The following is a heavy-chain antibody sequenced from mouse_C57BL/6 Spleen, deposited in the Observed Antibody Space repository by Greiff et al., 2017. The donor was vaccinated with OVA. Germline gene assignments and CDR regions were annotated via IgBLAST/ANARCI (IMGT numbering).Heavy chain of an antibody. J-gene: IGHJ4*01. CDR2: INPSTGGT. CDR3: AREEGYDGNAMDY. Sequence: VQLQQSGPELVKPGASVKISCKASGYSFTGYYMNWVKQSPEKSLEWIGEINPSTGGTTYNQKFKAKATLTVDKSSSTAYMQLKSLTSEDSAVYYCAREEGYDGNAMDYWGQGTSVTVSS. CDR1: GYSFTGYY. D-gene: IGHD2-2*01. V-gene: IGHV1-42*01.